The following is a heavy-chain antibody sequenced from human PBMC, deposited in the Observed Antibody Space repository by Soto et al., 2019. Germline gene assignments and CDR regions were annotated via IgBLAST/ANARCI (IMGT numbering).Heavy chain of an antibody. Sequence: LRLSCAASGFTFSNAWMSWVRQAPGKGLEWVGRIKSKTDGGTTDYAAPVKGRFTISRDDSKNTLYLQMNSLKTEDTAVYYCTTEESGSYEFDPWGQGTLVTVSS. CDR2: IKSKTDGGTT. CDR3: TTEESGSYEFDP. D-gene: IGHD1-26*01. V-gene: IGHV3-15*01. CDR1: GFTFSNAW. J-gene: IGHJ5*02.